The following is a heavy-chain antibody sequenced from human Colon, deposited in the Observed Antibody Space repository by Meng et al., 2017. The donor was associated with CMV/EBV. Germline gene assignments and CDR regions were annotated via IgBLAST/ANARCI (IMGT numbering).Heavy chain of an antibody. D-gene: IGHD2-15*01. CDR3: TRPFVVEAARSMDV. CDR1: GFTFSSYW. Sequence: ESLKISCAVSGFTFSSYWMSWVRQAPGKGLEWVAQIKEDGSEKYYVDSVRGRFTIYRDNAKKSVYLQMNSLRAEDTAVYYCTRPFVVEAARSMDVWGQGTTVTVSS. CDR2: IKEDGSEK. V-gene: IGHV3-7*01. J-gene: IGHJ6*02.